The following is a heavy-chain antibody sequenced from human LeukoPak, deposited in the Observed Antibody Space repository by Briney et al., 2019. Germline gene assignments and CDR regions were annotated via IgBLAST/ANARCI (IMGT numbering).Heavy chain of an antibody. J-gene: IGHJ4*02. Sequence: ASVKVSCKVSGYTLTKLSMHWLRQAPGQGLEWMGWISAYNGNTDYAQQLQDRVTMTTDTSTNTAYMELRSLKSDDTAVYYCARVGQYCSSASCFDYWGQGTLVTVSS. CDR1: GYTLTKLS. V-gene: IGHV1-18*01. D-gene: IGHD2-2*01. CDR2: ISAYNGNT. CDR3: ARVGQYCSSASCFDY.